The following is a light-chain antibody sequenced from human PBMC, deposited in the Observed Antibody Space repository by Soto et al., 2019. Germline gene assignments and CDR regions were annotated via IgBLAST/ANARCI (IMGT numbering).Light chain of an antibody. CDR1: QSLSTW. CDR2: DAS. V-gene: IGKV1-5*01. CDR3: QKYNSAPRT. Sequence: EIQMTQSPSTLSASAGDRVTITCRASQSLSTWLAWYQQRPGKPPKLVIYDASTLESGVPSRFSGGGSGTEFTLTISSLQPDDFATYYCQKYNSAPRTFGQGTKVEIK. J-gene: IGKJ1*01.